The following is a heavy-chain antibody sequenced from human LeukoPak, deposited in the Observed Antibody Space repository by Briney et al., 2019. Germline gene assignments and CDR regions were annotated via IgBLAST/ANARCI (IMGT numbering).Heavy chain of an antibody. CDR2: IYYSGST. CDR3: ARHKTYQPLLYN. Sequence: SETLSLTCTVSGGSISSYYWSWIRQPPGKGLEWIGYIYYSGSTNYNPSLKSRVTISVDTSKNQFSLKLSSVTAADTAVYYCARHKTYQPLLYNWGQGTLVTVSS. J-gene: IGHJ4*02. D-gene: IGHD2-2*02. V-gene: IGHV4-59*08. CDR1: GGSISSYY.